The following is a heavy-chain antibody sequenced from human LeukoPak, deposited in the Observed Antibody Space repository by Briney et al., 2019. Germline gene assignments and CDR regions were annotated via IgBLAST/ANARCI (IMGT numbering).Heavy chain of an antibody. J-gene: IGHJ4*02. CDR3: ARLLVVPAAMPDY. D-gene: IGHD2-2*01. CDR2: INPNSGGT. Sequence: ASVKVSCKASGYTFTGYYMHWVRQAPGQGLEWMGWINPNSGGTNYAQKFQGRVTMTRDTSISTAYMELSRLRSDDTAVYYCARLLVVPAAMPDYWGRGTLVTVSS. CDR1: GYTFTGYY. V-gene: IGHV1-2*02.